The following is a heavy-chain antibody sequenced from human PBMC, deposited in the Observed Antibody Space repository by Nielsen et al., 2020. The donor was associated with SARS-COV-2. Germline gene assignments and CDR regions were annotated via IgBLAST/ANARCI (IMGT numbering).Heavy chain of an antibody. V-gene: IGHV3-23*01. CDR1: GFTFSNFA. D-gene: IGHD6-19*01. CDR2: IGVSGGGT. CDR3: TRGVAGGTMDV. J-gene: IGHJ6*02. Sequence: GESLKISCAASGFTFSNFAMNWVRQAPGKGLEWVSTIGVSGGGTYYADSLKDRFTISRDNSKNTLYLQMNSLGADDTAIYYCTRGVAGGTMDVWGQGTTVTVSS.